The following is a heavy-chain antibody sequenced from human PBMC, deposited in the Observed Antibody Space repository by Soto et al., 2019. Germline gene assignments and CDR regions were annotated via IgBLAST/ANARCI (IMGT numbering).Heavy chain of an antibody. CDR1: GFTFSSYW. V-gene: IGHV3-7*01. Sequence: GSLRLSCAASGFTFSSYWMSWVRQAPGKGLEWVANIKQDGSEKYYVDSVKGRFTISRDNAKNSLYLQMNSLRAEDTAVYYCARDLSKGLATVDYWGPGTLVTVSS. D-gene: IGHD6-19*01. CDR2: IKQDGSEK. CDR3: ARDLSKGLATVDY. J-gene: IGHJ4*02.